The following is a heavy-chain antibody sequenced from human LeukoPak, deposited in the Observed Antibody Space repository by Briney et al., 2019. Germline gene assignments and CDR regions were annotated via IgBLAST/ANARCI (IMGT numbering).Heavy chain of an antibody. CDR1: GGSISSSSFY. V-gene: IGHV4-39*07. CDR2: INHSGST. CDR3: ARGRRRSLWFGEFPRSNWFDP. J-gene: IGHJ5*02. Sequence: SETLSLTCTVSGGSISSSSFYWSWIRQPPGKGLEWIGEINHSGSTNYNPSLKSRVTISVDTSKNQFSLKLSSVTAADTAVYYCARGRRRSLWFGEFPRSNWFDPWGQGTLVTVSS. D-gene: IGHD3-10*01.